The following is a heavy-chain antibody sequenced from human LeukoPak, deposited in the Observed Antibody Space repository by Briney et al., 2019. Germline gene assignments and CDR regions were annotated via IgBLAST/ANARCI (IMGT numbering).Heavy chain of an antibody. Sequence: SETLSLTCTVSGGSMNGYYWSWIGQPPGKGLEWIGYIHYSGSTNYNPSLKSRVSISVDTSKKQFSLRLTSVTAADTAVYYCARGDATYFDSWGQGTLVTVSS. V-gene: IGHV4-59*01. CDR3: ARGDATYFDS. J-gene: IGHJ4*02. CDR1: GGSMNGYY. D-gene: IGHD3-16*01. CDR2: IHYSGST.